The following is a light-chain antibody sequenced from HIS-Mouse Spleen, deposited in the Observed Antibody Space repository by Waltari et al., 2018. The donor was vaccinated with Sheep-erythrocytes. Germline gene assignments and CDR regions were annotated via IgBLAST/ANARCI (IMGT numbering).Light chain of an antibody. Sequence: DIVMTQSPLSLPVTPGEPASISCRSSQSLLHSNGYNYLDWYLQKPGQSPHLLIYLGSNRASGGPDRFRGSGSGTDFTLRISRVEAEDVGVYYCMQALQTPLTFGGGTKVEIK. V-gene: IGKV2-28*01. CDR1: QSLLHSNGYNY. J-gene: IGKJ4*01. CDR2: LGS. CDR3: MQALQTPLT.